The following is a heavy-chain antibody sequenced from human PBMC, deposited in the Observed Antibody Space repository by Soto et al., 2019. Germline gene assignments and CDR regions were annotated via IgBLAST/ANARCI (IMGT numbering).Heavy chain of an antibody. CDR3: AKDLRLLTNGVDDY. V-gene: IGHV3-23*01. D-gene: IGHD2-8*01. Sequence: EVQLLESGGGLVQPGGSLRLSCAASGFTFSSYAMSWVRQAPGTGLQWVSAISGSGGSTYYADSVKGRFTNSRDNSKNTLYLQMNSLRAEDTAVYYCAKDLRLLTNGVDDYWGQGTLVTVSS. CDR2: ISGSGGST. CDR1: GFTFSSYA. J-gene: IGHJ4*02.